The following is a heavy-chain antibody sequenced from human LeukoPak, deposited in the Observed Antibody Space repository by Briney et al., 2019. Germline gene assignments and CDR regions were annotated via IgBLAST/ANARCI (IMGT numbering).Heavy chain of an antibody. V-gene: IGHV3-23*01. Sequence: PGGSLRLSCAASGITFSSYGMSWVRQAPGKGLEWVSSISSTGGTTYYADSVKGRFTISRDNSKNTLYLQMNSLRAEDTAVYYCAKRTLGYCSGGSCFTSYDYWGQGTLVTVSS. CDR1: GITFSSYG. J-gene: IGHJ4*02. D-gene: IGHD2-15*01. CDR2: ISSTGGTT. CDR3: AKRTLGYCSGGSCFTSYDY.